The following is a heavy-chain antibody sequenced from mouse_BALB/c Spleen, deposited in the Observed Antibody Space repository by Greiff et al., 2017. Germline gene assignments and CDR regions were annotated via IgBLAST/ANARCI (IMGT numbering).Heavy chain of an antibody. CDR2: IYPGDGDT. CDR3: ARSGTTATDY. Sequence: VQLQQSGAELVRPGSSVKISCKASGYAFSSYWMNWVKQRPGQGLEWIGQIYPGDGDTNYNGKFKGKATLTADKSSSTAYMQLSSLTSEDSAVYFCARSGTTATDYWGQGTTLTVSS. CDR1: GYAFSSYW. D-gene: IGHD1-2*01. V-gene: IGHV1-80*01. J-gene: IGHJ2*01.